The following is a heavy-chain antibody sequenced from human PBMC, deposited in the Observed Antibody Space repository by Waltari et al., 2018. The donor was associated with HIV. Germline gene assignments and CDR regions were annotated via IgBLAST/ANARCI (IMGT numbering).Heavy chain of an antibody. CDR3: ARHNLVDAAMTNAIDL. D-gene: IGHD5-18*01. V-gene: IGHV3-21*02. Sequence: DVQLMESGGGLVNPGGSLRLSCKASGFPFSFYAATWVRQAPGKRLEWVSTITSRSDYIYYVDTVKGRFTVSRDNAEDSLFLQMSSLRAEDTAIYYCARHNLVDAAMTNAIDLWGQGTLVIVSS. CDR2: ITSRSDYI. CDR1: GFPFSFYA. J-gene: IGHJ5*02.